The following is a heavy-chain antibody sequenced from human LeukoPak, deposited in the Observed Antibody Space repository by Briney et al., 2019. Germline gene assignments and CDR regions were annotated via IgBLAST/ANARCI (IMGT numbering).Heavy chain of an antibody. V-gene: IGHV4-4*07. CDR3: ARGRSLTGTDY. CDR1: GGSISSYY. Sequence: SETLSLTCTVSGGSISSYYWSWIRQPAGKGLEWIGRIYTSGSTNYNPSLKSRVTMSVDTSKTQFSLRLSSVTAADTAVYYCARGRSLTGTDYWGQGTLVTVSS. J-gene: IGHJ4*02. CDR2: IYTSGST. D-gene: IGHD1-20*01.